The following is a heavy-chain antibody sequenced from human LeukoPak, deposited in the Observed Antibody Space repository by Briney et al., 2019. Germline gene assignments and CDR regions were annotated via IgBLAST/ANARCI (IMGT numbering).Heavy chain of an antibody. CDR1: GFIFSSYA. CDR3: ARGRSPDY. Sequence: GGSLRLSCAASGFIFSSYAMHWVRQAPGKGLEWVAVISYDGSNKYYADSVKGRFSISRDNSRNTLYLQMNSLRAEDTAVYYCARGRSPDYWGQGTLVTVSS. D-gene: IGHD6-13*01. J-gene: IGHJ4*02. CDR2: ISYDGSNK. V-gene: IGHV3-30*04.